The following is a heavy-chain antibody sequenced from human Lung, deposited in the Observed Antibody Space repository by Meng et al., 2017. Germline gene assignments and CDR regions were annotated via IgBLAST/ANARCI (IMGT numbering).Heavy chain of an antibody. Sequence: ASVKVSCKASGYTLTSYAINWLRQAPGQGLQWMGWIDTKTGNPTYVPGFTGRLVFSLDTSVSTAYLQISGLKADDTAVYYCTRDGYSDCSRTSCFDSWGQGTLVTVSS. CDR3: TRDGYSDCSRTSCFDS. CDR1: GYTLTSYA. V-gene: IGHV7-4-1*02. CDR2: IDTKTGNP. D-gene: IGHD2-2*01. J-gene: IGHJ4*02.